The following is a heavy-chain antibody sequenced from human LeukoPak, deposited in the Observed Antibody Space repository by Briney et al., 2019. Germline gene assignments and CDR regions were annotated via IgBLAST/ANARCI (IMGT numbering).Heavy chain of an antibody. D-gene: IGHD3-10*01. CDR2: IYYSGST. CDR1: GGSISSTIYY. CDR3: ARDKHGSGSAHTFDP. V-gene: IGHV4-61*01. Sequence: PSETLSLTCTVSGGSISSTIYYWGWIRQPPGKGLEWIAYIYYSGSTNYNPSLKSRVTISVDTSKNQFSLKLNSVTAADTAVYYCARDKHGSGSAHTFDPWGQGTLVTVSS. J-gene: IGHJ5*02.